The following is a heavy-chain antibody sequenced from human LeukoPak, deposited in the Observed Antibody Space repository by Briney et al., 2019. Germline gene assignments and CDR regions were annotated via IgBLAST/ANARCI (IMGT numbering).Heavy chain of an antibody. CDR3: ARDQGLTAPPPYGLDV. Sequence: SVKVSCKTSGGTFSSSAITWVRQAPGQGLEWMGRIIPVLNITTYAQKFQGSVTITADTSTSTVYMELSSLRSEGTAVYYCARDQGLTAPPPYGLDVWGQGTTVIVSS. D-gene: IGHD5-18*01. V-gene: IGHV1-69*04. CDR2: IIPVLNIT. CDR1: GGTFSSSA. J-gene: IGHJ6*02.